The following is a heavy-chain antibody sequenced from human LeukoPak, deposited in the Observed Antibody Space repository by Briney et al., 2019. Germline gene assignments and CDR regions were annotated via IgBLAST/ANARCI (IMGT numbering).Heavy chain of an antibody. J-gene: IGHJ3*02. Sequence: GGSLRLSCAASGFTFSSYSMNWVRQAPGKGLEWVSSISSSSSYIYYADSVKGRFTISRDNAKNSLYLQMNSRRAEDTAVYYCATQLAVVTPGAFDIWGQGTMVTVSS. V-gene: IGHV3-21*01. D-gene: IGHD2-15*01. CDR3: ATQLAVVTPGAFDI. CDR2: ISSSSSYI. CDR1: GFTFSSYS.